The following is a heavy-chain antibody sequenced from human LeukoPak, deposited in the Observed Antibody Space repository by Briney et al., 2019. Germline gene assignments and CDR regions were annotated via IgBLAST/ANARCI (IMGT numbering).Heavy chain of an antibody. CDR3: ARVRACSSGWNFDY. CDR2: INPNSGGT. Sequence: ASVKVSCKASGYTFTGYYMHWVRQAPGRGLEWMGWINPNSGGTNYAQKFQGRVTMTRDTSISTAYMDLSRLRSDDTAVYYCARVRACSSGWNFDYWGQGTLVTVSS. CDR1: GYTFTGYY. J-gene: IGHJ4*02. D-gene: IGHD6-19*01. V-gene: IGHV1-2*02.